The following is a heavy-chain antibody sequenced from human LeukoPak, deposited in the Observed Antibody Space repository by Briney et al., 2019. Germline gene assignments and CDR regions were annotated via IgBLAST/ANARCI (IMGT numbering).Heavy chain of an antibody. CDR2: ISYDGRNK. J-gene: IGHJ4*02. Sequence: PGGSLRLSCAASGFTFSSYAMHWVRQAPGKGLEWVAVISYDGRNKYYADSVKGRFTISRDNSKSTLYLQMDSLRPEDTAVFYCAKLSGYYVDYWGQGTLCTVSS. D-gene: IGHD3-3*01. CDR3: AKLSGYYVDY. CDR1: GFTFSSYA. V-gene: IGHV3-30*18.